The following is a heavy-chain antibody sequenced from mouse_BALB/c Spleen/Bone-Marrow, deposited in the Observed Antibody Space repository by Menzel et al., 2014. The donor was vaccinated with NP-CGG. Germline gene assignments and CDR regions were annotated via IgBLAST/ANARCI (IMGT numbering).Heavy chain of an antibody. V-gene: IGHV1-5*01. D-gene: IGHD1-1*01. J-gene: IGHJ4*01. CDR3: TRGITTVVATRAMDY. CDR2: IYSGNSDT. CDR1: GYTFTSYW. Sequence: VQLKQSRTVLARPGASVKMSCKASGYTFTSYWMHWVKQRPGQGLEWIGAIYSGNSDTSYNQKFKGKAKLTAVTSTSTAYMDLSSLTNEDSAVYYCTRGITTVVATRAMDYWGQGTSVTVSS.